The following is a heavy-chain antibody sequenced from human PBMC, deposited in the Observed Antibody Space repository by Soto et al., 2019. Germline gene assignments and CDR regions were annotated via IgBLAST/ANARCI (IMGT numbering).Heavy chain of an antibody. CDR1: GYTFTSYA. D-gene: IGHD5-18*01. J-gene: IGHJ4*02. CDR2: INAGNGNT. CDR3: ARAPIRIQLWFPKGAHIFNY. V-gene: IGHV1-3*01. Sequence: ASVKVSCKASGYTFTSYAMHWVRQAPGQRLEWMGWINAGNGNTKYSQKFQGRVTITRDTSASTAYMELSSLRSEDTAVYYCARAPIRIQLWFPKGAHIFNYGGRETLVPVSS.